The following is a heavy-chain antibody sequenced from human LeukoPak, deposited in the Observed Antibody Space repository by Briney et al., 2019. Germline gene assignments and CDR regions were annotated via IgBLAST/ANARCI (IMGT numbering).Heavy chain of an antibody. D-gene: IGHD3-3*01. J-gene: IGHJ5*02. V-gene: IGHV4-30-4*01. Sequence: PSETLSLTCTVSGGSISSGDYYWNWIRQPPGKGLEWIGEINHSGSTNYNPSLKSRVTISVDTSKNQFSLKLSSVTAADTAVYYCARYYDFWSGYKLGYWFDPWGQGTLVTVSS. CDR2: INHSGST. CDR1: GGSISSGDYY. CDR3: ARYYDFWSGYKLGYWFDP.